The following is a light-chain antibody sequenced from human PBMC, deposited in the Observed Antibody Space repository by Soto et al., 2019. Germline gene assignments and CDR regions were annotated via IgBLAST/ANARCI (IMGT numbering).Light chain of an antibody. J-gene: IGKJ4*01. CDR2: DAS. CDR3: QQYNDWPPLT. Sequence: EIMMTQSPATVSVSPGERATLSCRASQSIRTNVAWYQQKPGQALRLLIYDASTRATGLSSRFSGSGSGTEFTLTISSLQSEDAAIYYCQQYNDWPPLTFGGGTRLEI. CDR1: QSIRTN. V-gene: IGKV3-15*01.